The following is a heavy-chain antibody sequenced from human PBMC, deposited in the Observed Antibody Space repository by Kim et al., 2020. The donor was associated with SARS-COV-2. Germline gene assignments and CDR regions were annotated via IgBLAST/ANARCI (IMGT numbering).Heavy chain of an antibody. CDR2: TYYSGST. V-gene: IGHV4-39*01. J-gene: IGHJ4*01. D-gene: IGHD1-7*01. CDR3: AVVIWNYVTGYYF. CDR1: GGSISSSSYY. Sequence: SETLSLTCTVSGGSISSSSYYWGWVRQPPGKGLEWIGSTYYSGSTYYNPSLTRRVTLSVDTSEHQFSLKLNSGTAADSAMYDYAVVIWNYVTGYYF.